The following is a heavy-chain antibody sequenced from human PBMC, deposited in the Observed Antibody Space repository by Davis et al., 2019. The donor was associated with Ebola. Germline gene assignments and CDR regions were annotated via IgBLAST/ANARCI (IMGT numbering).Heavy chain of an antibody. V-gene: IGHV4-34*01. J-gene: IGHJ5*02. CDR2: ISHHNGYT. Sequence: SETLSLTCAVYGGSFSDYFWSWIRQPPEKGLEWIGEISHHNGYTNYNPSLRSRVAISLDTSKNQFSLTLNPVDAADTAVYYCARTSLTSILPSGLGYTYFAPWGQGTPVTVSS. CDR1: GGSFSDYF. CDR3: ARTSLTSILPSGLGYTYFAP. D-gene: IGHD1-1*01.